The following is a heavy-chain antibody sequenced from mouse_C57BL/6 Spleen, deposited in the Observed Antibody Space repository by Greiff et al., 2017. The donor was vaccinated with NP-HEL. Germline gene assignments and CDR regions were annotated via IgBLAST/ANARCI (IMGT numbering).Heavy chain of an antibody. CDR1: GYTFTTYP. Sequence: VMLVESGAELVKPGASVKMSCKASGYTFTTYPIEWMKQNHGKSLEWIGNFHPYNDDTKYNEKFKGKATLTVEKSSSTVYLELSRLTSDDSAVYYCARRGLRQVYFDYWGQGTTLTVSS. J-gene: IGHJ2*01. V-gene: IGHV1-47*01. CDR3: ARRGLRQVYFDY. CDR2: FHPYNDDT. D-gene: IGHD2-4*01.